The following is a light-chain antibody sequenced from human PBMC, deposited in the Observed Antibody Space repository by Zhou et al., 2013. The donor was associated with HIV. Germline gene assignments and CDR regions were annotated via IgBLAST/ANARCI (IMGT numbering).Light chain of an antibody. Sequence: ILLTQSPSTLSASVGDRVTITCRASQNINNWLAWYQQKPGKAPKLLIQKASLLESLVSPKFNGSRSGTEFTLTISRLQPDESAFYYCQQYGSYPITFGQGTRLEI. J-gene: IGKJ5*01. V-gene: IGKV1-5*03. CDR1: QNINNW. CDR3: QQYGSYPIT. CDR2: KAS.